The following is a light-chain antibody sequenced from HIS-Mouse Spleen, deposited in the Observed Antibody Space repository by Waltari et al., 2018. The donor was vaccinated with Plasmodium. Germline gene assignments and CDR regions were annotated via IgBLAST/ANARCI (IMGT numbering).Light chain of an antibody. V-gene: IGKV3-11*01. CDR2: DAS. CDR1: QSVSSY. CDR3: QQRSNWPSLT. Sequence: EIVLPQSPATLSLSPGKRATLSCRASQSVSSYLAWYQQKPGQAPRLLIYDASNRAPGIPARFSGSGSGTDFTLTISSLEPEDFAVYYCQQRSNWPSLTFGGGTKVEIK. J-gene: IGKJ4*01.